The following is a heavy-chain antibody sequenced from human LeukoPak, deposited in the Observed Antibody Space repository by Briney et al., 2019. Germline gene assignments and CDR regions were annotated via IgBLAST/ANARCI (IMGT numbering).Heavy chain of an antibody. V-gene: IGHV3-53*01. CDR3: ASTPIGYCSSSSCNLDY. J-gene: IGHJ4*02. CDR1: GFTVSSNY. Sequence: GGSLRLSCAASGFTVSSNYMSWVRQAPGKGLEWVSVIYSGGSTYYADSVKGRFTISRDNSKNTLYLQMNSLRAEDTALYYCASTPIGYCSSSSCNLDYWGQGTLVTVSS. CDR2: IYSGGST. D-gene: IGHD2-15*01.